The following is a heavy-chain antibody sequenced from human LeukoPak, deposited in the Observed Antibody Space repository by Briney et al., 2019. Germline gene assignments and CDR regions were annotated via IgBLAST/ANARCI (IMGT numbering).Heavy chain of an antibody. V-gene: IGHV4-31*03. Sequence: SETLSLTCTVSGDSISSGDYYWSWIRQHPGKGLEWIGYIYYNGNTYSNPSLKSRLTISGDTSKNQFSLKLSSVTAADTAVYYCVRNFDSYNAFDIWGQGTMVTVSS. J-gene: IGHJ3*02. CDR3: VRNFDSYNAFDI. D-gene: IGHD3-22*01. CDR1: GDSISSGDYY. CDR2: IYYNGNT.